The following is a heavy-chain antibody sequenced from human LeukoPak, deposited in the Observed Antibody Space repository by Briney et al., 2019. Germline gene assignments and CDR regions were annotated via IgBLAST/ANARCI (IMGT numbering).Heavy chain of an antibody. CDR1: GFTFSSYA. J-gene: IGHJ4*02. CDR3: AKSRSGSANWALQIFDN. D-gene: IGHD1-1*01. V-gene: IGHV3-23*01. Sequence: GGSLRLSCAASGFTFSSYAMSWVRQAPGKGLEWVSAISGSGGSTYYADFVKGRFTISRDNSKNTLYLQMNSLRAEDTAVYFCAKSRSGSANWALQIFDNWGQGTLVTVSS. CDR2: ISGSGGST.